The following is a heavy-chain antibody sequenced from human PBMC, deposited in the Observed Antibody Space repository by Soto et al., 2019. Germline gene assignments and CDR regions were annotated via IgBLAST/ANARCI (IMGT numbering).Heavy chain of an antibody. D-gene: IGHD3-3*01. V-gene: IGHV1-69*13. CDR3: ARAPILVGVTPYENYFDS. CDR2: GIPIFGTA. CDR1: GGTFSNSV. Sequence: ASVKVSCKASGGTFSNSVISWVRQAPGQGLEWMGGGIPIFGTANYAQKFQGRVTIIADESTSTAYMELTSLRSEDTAVYYCARAPILVGVTPYENYFDSWGQGTLVTVSS. J-gene: IGHJ4*02.